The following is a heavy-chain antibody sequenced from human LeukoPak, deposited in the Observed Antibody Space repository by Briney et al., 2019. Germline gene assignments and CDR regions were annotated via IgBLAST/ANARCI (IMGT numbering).Heavy chain of an antibody. D-gene: IGHD6-6*01. CDR3: ARGGAARLHFQN. Sequence: SQTLSLTCTVPGGSISTYYWNWIRQPPGKGLEWIGYIYHSGSTNYNPSLQSRVTISVDTSKNQFSLNLNSVTAADTAVYYCARGGAARLHFQNWGQGTLVTVSS. V-gene: IGHV4-59*01. CDR1: GGSISTYY. J-gene: IGHJ1*01. CDR2: IYHSGST.